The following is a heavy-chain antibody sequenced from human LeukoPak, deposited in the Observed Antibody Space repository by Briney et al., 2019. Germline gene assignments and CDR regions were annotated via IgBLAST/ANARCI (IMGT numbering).Heavy chain of an antibody. CDR2: ISAYNGNT. Sequence: GASVKVSCKASGYTFTSYGISWVRQAPGQGLEWMGWISAYNGNTNYAQKLQGRVTMTTDTSTSTAYMELRSLRSDDTAVYHCARYSSYYDGRVFGKFNYGGKETRATVSS. V-gene: IGHV1-18*01. D-gene: IGHD3-22*01. J-gene: IGHJ4*02. CDR3: ARYSSYYDGRVFGKFNY. CDR1: GYTFTSYG.